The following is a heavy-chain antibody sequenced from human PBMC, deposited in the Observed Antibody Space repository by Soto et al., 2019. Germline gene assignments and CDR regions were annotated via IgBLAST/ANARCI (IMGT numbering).Heavy chain of an antibody. CDR2: ISAYNGNT. Sequence: QVQLVQSGAEVKKPGASVKVSCKASGYTFTSYGISWVRQAPGQGLEWMGWISAYNGNTNYAQKLQGRVTMTTDTSTSTADMELRSLRSDDTAVYYCARLRYSSSWLAYYGMDVWGQGTTVTVSS. V-gene: IGHV1-18*04. D-gene: IGHD6-13*01. J-gene: IGHJ6*02. CDR3: ARLRYSSSWLAYYGMDV. CDR1: GYTFTSYG.